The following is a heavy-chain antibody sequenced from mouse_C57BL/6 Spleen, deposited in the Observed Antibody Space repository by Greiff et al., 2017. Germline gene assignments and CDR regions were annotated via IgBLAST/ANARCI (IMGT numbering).Heavy chain of an antibody. CDR1: GYTFTSYW. J-gene: IGHJ4*01. CDR2: IDPSDSYT. D-gene: IGHD3-2*02. CDR3: ARLGISGYCAMDY. V-gene: IGHV1-69*01. Sequence: QVQLQQPGAELVMPGASVKLSCKASGYTFTSYWMHWVKQRPGQGLEWIGEIDPSDSYTNYNQKFKGKSTLTVDKSSSTAYMQLSSLTSEDSAVYYCARLGISGYCAMDYWGQGTSVTVSS.